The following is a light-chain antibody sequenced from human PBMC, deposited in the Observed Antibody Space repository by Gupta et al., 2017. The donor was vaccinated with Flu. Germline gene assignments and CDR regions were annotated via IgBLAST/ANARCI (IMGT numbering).Light chain of an antibody. V-gene: IGKV2-28*01. J-gene: IGKJ2*02. CDR1: QSLLHSNGYNY. Sequence: VTPGEPASISCRSSQSLLHSNGYNYLDWYLQKPGQSPQLLIYLGSNRASGVPDRFSGSGSGTDFTLKISRVEAEDVGVYYCMQALQTPRTF. CDR3: MQALQTPRT. CDR2: LGS.